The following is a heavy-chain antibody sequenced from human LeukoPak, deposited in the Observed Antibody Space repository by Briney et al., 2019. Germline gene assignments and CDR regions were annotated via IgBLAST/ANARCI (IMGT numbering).Heavy chain of an antibody. CDR3: ASQDIVLMVYAIDY. Sequence: SSETLSLTCTVSGGSISSSSYYWGWIRQPPGKGLEWIGSIYYSGSTYYNPSLKSRVTISVDTSKNQFFLKLSSVTAADTAVHYCASQDIVLMVYAIDYWGQGTLVTVSS. CDR2: IYYSGST. CDR1: GGSISSSSYY. V-gene: IGHV4-39*07. D-gene: IGHD2-8*01. J-gene: IGHJ4*02.